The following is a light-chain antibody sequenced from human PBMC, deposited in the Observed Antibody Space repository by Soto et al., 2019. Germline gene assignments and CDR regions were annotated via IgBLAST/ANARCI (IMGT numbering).Light chain of an antibody. J-gene: IGKJ4*01. CDR2: DAS. CDR1: QSVSSY. V-gene: IGKV3-11*01. Sequence: EMVLTQSPATLSLSPGERATLSCRASQSVSSYLAWYQQKPGQAPRLLIYDASNRATGIPARFSGSGSGTDFTLTISGLEPEDFAVYYCQQRSSWPLTFGGGTKVDIK. CDR3: QQRSSWPLT.